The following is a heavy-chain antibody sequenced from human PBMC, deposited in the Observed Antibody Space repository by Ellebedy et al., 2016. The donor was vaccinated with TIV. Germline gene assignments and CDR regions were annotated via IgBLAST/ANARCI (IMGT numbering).Heavy chain of an antibody. CDR3: TRDNWGPDY. Sequence: GESLKISCVVSGCPFSNYLMHWVRQAPGKGLEWVANIKQDESEINYVDSVKGRFIISRDNAKNSVYLQMNSLRAEDTAMYFCTRDNWGPDYWGQGTLVTVSS. CDR1: GCPFSNYL. J-gene: IGHJ4*02. V-gene: IGHV3-7*01. D-gene: IGHD3-16*01. CDR2: IKQDESEI.